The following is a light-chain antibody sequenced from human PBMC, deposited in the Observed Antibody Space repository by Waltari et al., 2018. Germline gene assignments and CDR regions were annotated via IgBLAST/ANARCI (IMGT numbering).Light chain of an antibody. CDR1: LGINSY. Sequence: DIQLTQSPSFLSASVGDRVTITCRASLGINSYLAWYQQKPGRAPKLLIYAASNLQSGVPSRFSGSGSGTEFNLTISILQPEDFATYYCQQLNSNPWTFGQGTKVELK. CDR3: QQLNSNPWT. V-gene: IGKV1-9*01. J-gene: IGKJ1*01. CDR2: AAS.